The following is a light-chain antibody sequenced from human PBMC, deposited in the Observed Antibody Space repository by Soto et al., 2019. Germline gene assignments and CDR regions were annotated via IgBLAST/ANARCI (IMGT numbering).Light chain of an antibody. V-gene: IGKV1-39*01. CDR2: AAS. J-gene: IGKJ1*01. CDR1: QSISSY. Sequence: DIQMTQSPSSLSASVGDRVTITCRASQSISSYLNWYQQKPGKAPKLLIYAASSLQSGVPSRFSGSGSGTDFTLTISRLEPEDFAVYYCQQYGSSEGTFGQGTKVDI. CDR3: QQYGSSEGT.